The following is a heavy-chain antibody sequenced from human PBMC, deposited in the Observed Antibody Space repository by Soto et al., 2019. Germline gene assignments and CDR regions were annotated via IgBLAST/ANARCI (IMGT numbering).Heavy chain of an antibody. Sequence: GASVKVSCKASGYTFSNSGISWVRQAPGQGLEWLGWINSDNGNTNYAQHLQGRVTLTTDTSTSTAYMDLRSLRSDDTAVYYCAREGADSSGHLDYWGQGTLVTVSS. CDR1: GYTFSNSG. V-gene: IGHV1-18*01. D-gene: IGHD6-19*01. J-gene: IGHJ4*02. CDR2: INSDNGNT. CDR3: AREGADSSGHLDY.